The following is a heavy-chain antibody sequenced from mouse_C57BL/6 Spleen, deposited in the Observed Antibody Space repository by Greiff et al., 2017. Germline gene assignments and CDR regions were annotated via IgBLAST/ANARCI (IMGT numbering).Heavy chain of an antibody. V-gene: IGHV5-17*01. Sequence: EVQRVESGGGLVKPGGSLKLSCAASGFTFSDYGMHWVRQAPEKGLEWVAYISSGSSTIYYADTVKGRFTISRDNAKNTLFLQMTSLRSEDTAMYYCARGDYYGSSYYYYAMDYWGQGTSVTVSS. CDR3: ARGDYYGSSYYYYAMDY. CDR2: ISSGSSTI. J-gene: IGHJ4*01. CDR1: GFTFSDYG. D-gene: IGHD1-1*01.